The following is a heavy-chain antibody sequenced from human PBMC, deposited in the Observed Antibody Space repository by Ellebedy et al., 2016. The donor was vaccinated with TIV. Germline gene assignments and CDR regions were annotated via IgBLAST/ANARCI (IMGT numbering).Heavy chain of an antibody. CDR1: GYSFTSYW. J-gene: IGHJ4*02. D-gene: IGHD3-10*01. Sequence: GESLKISCKGSGYSFTSYWIGWLRQMPGKGLEWMGIIYPGDSDTRYSPSFQGQVTISADKSISTAYLQWSSLKASDTAMYYCARRRAYGSGSYPPPDYWGQGTLVTVSS. CDR3: ARRRAYGSGSYPPPDY. CDR2: IYPGDSDT. V-gene: IGHV5-51*01.